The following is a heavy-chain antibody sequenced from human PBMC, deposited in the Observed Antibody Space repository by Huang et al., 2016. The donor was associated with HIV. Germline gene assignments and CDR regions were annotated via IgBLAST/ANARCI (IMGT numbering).Heavy chain of an antibody. CDR3: AKDLVTYDSSGSV. V-gene: IGHV3-23*01. D-gene: IGHD3-22*01. CDR2: VSNSASSR. Sequence: EVHLLESEGGLVQPGGSLRLSCAASGFSFSSSAMSWVRQAPGRGLEWVSTVSNSASSRHYSDSVRGRFTISRDNSKDTLYLQMNSLRAEDTALYYCAKDLVTYDSSGSVWGQGTLVTVSS. CDR1: GFSFSSSA. J-gene: IGHJ4*02.